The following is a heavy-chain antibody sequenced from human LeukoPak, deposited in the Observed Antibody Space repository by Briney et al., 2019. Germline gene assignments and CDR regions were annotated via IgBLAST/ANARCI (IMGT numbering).Heavy chain of an antibody. J-gene: IGHJ4*02. CDR3: ASVAVYYYDSSGPPTGDY. CDR1: GFTFSSHA. Sequence: PGRSLRPSCAASGFTFSSHAMHWVRQAPGKGLEWVAVISYDGSNKYYADSVKGRFTISRDNSKNTLYLQMNSLRAEDTAVYYCASVAVYYYDSSGPPTGDYWGQGTLVTVSS. CDR2: ISYDGSNK. D-gene: IGHD3-22*01. V-gene: IGHV3-30-3*01.